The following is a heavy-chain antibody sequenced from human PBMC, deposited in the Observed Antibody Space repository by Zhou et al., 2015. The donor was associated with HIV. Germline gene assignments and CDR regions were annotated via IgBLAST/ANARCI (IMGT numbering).Heavy chain of an antibody. J-gene: IGHJ4*02. D-gene: IGHD2-21*02. Sequence: QVQLVQSGAEVKKPGSSVKVSCKASGGTFSSYAISWVRQAPGQGLEWMGGIIPIFGTANYAQKFQGRVTITADESTSTAYMELSSLRSEDTAVYYCARGSFGVTATSFRDYFDYWGQGTLVTVSS. CDR3: ARGSFGVTATSFRDYFDY. CDR1: GGTFSSYA. CDR2: IIPIFGTA. V-gene: IGHV1-69*12.